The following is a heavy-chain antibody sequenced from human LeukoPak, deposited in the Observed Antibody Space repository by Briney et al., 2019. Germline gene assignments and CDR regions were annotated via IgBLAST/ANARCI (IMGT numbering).Heavy chain of an antibody. CDR1: GITVGSSY. CDR3: ARDYNWNDGAFDI. D-gene: IGHD1-20*01. V-gene: IGHV3-53*01. CDR2: IYSGGST. Sequence: HPRGSLRLSCAASGITVGSSYMSWVRQAPGKGLDWVSVIYSGGSTYYADSVKGRFTISRDSSKNTLYLQMSSLRADDTAVYYCARDYNWNDGAFDIWGQGTMVTVSS. J-gene: IGHJ3*02.